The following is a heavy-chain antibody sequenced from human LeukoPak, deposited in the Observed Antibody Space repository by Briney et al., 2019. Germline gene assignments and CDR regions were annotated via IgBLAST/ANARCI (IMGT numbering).Heavy chain of an antibody. Sequence: ASXKVSCKASGYTFISYGISWVRQAPGQGLEWMGWISPYNGNTNDAQKLQGRVTMTTDTSTSTAYMELRSLRSDDTAVYYCATLRGRGAFDIWGQGTMVTVSS. D-gene: IGHD3-16*01. CDR2: ISPYNGNT. V-gene: IGHV1-18*01. CDR1: GYTFISYG. CDR3: ATLRGRGAFDI. J-gene: IGHJ3*02.